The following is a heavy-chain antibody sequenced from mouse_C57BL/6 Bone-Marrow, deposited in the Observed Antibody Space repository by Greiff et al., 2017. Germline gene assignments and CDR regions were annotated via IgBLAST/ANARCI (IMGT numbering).Heavy chain of an antibody. Sequence: EVQLVESGGGLVQPGGSLSLSCAASGFTFTDYYMSWVRQPPGKALEWLGFIRNRANGYTTEYSASVKGLFTISRDNSKSILYLQMNALGAEDSAIYYCAIYRGEYGFAYWGQGTLVTVSA. V-gene: IGHV7-3*01. J-gene: IGHJ3*01. CDR1: GFTFTDYY. D-gene: IGHD5-2*01. CDR2: IRNRANGYTT. CDR3: AIYRGEYGFAY.